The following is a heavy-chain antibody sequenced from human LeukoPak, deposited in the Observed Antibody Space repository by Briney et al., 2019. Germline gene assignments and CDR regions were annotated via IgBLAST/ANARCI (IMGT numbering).Heavy chain of an antibody. D-gene: IGHD6-13*01. CDR2: IYSSGST. CDR3: ARGTTAAAGIFDC. Sequence: SETLSLTCSVSGGSISSYYWSWVRQPAGKGLEWIGRIYSSGSTNYNPSLNSRVTMSVDTSNNQFSLRLTSVAAADTAVYYCARGTTAAAGIFDCWGQGTLVTVSS. J-gene: IGHJ4*02. CDR1: GGSISSYY. V-gene: IGHV4-4*07.